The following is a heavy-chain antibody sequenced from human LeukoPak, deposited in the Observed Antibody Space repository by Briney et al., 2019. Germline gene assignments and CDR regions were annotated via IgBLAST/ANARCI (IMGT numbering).Heavy chain of an antibody. CDR2: IFPGDSDT. D-gene: IGHD2-2*01. Sequence: PGESLKISCKGSGYTFTNYWIGWVRQMPGKGLEWMGIIFPGDSDTRYSPSLQGQVTISVDKSISTAYLQWSSLKASDTAIYYCARHHCTSTSCYPYYYYAMEVWGPGTKVTVSS. J-gene: IGHJ6*02. CDR3: ARHHCTSTSCYPYYYYAMEV. CDR1: GYTFTNYW. V-gene: IGHV5-51*01.